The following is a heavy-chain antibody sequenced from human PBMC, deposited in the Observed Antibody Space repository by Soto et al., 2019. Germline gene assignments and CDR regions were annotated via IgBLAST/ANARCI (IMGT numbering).Heavy chain of an antibody. D-gene: IGHD3-10*01. V-gene: IGHV3-21*04. Sequence: GGSLRLSCAASGFTFSSYSMNWVRQAPGKGLEWVSSISSSSSYIYYADSVKGRFTISRDNAKNSLYLQMNSLRAEDTAVYYCARAPSRDGSGRYFDYWGQAPLVTVSS. J-gene: IGHJ4*02. CDR3: ARAPSRDGSGRYFDY. CDR2: ISSSSSYI. CDR1: GFTFSSYS.